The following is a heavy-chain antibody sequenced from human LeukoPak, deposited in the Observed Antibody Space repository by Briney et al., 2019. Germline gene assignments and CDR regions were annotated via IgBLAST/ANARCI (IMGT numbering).Heavy chain of an antibody. Sequence: GGSLRLSCAASGFTFNNYAMSWVRQAPGKGLEWVSVIYSDGNTYYADSVKGRFTISRDNSKNTLYLDMNSLRAEDTAVYYCARDTPTLGTRYFEYWGQGTLVTVSS. D-gene: IGHD2-15*01. CDR2: IYSDGNT. CDR3: ARDTPTLGTRYFEY. V-gene: IGHV3-66*01. J-gene: IGHJ4*02. CDR1: GFTFNNYA.